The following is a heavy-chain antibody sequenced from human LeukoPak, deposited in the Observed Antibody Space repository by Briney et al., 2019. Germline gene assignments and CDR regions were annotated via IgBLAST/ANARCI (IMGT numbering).Heavy chain of an antibody. CDR2: ISSSSSTI. D-gene: IGHD1-26*01. Sequence: PGGSLRLSCAASGFTFSSYSMNWVRQAPGKALEWVSYISSSSSTIYYADSVKGRFTISRDNAKNSLYLQMNSLRAEDTAVYYCARGMYSGSPRDAFDIWGQGTMVTVSS. CDR1: GFTFSSYS. J-gene: IGHJ3*02. V-gene: IGHV3-48*04. CDR3: ARGMYSGSPRDAFDI.